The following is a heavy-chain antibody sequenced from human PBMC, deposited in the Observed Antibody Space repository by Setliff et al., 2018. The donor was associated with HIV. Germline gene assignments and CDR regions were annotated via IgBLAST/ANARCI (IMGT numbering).Heavy chain of an antibody. Sequence: ASVKVSCKASGYTFTSYALNWVRQAPGQGLEWVAWIDINTGSPSYAQGFTGRFVFSSDTSVSTACLQITSLKPEDTAVYYCARSHYNFRSAYYTGTNWFDSWGQGTLVTVSS. J-gene: IGHJ5*01. D-gene: IGHD3-3*01. CDR3: ARSHYNFRSAYYTGTNWFDS. CDR1: GYTFTSYA. CDR2: IDINTGSP. V-gene: IGHV7-4-1*02.